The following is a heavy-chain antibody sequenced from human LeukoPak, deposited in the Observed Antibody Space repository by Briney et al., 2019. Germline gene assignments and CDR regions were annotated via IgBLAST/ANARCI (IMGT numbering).Heavy chain of an antibody. D-gene: IGHD3-9*01. J-gene: IGHJ4*02. CDR2: ISSSGSTI. CDR1: GFTFSDYY. Sequence: GGSLRLSCAASGFTFSDYYMSWIRQAPGKGLEWVSYISSSGSTIYYADSVKGRFTISRDNAKNSLYLQMNSLRAEDTAVYYCAKEPLLRYFDWLPTFFDYWGQGTLVTVSS. CDR3: AKEPLLRYFDWLPTFFDY. V-gene: IGHV3-11*01.